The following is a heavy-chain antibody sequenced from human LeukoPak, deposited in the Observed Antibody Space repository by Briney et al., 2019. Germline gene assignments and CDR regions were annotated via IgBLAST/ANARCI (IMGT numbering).Heavy chain of an antibody. J-gene: IGHJ4*02. Sequence: APVKVSCKASGGTFSNNAINWVRQAPGQGLEWMGGIIPIFGTANYAQKFQGSVSITADESTRTAYVELYSLRSDDTAVYYCAKNTVTPSRTWYYFDSWGQGTLVTVSS. V-gene: IGHV1-69*13. CDR3: AKNTVTPSRTWYYFDS. CDR1: GGTFSNNA. CDR2: IIPIFGTA. D-gene: IGHD4-11*01.